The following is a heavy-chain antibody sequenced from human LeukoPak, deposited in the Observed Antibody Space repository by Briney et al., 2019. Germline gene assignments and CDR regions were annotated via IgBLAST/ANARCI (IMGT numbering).Heavy chain of an antibody. J-gene: IGHJ6*03. D-gene: IGHD5-12*01. V-gene: IGHV4-59*01. Sequence: SETLSLTCTVSGGSISSYYRSWIRQPPGKGLEWIGYIYYSGSTNYNPSLKSRVTISVDTSKNQFSLKLSSVTAADTAVYYCARDKKVATPYYWYSMDVWGKGTTVTVSS. CDR3: ARDKKVATPYYWYSMDV. CDR1: GGSISSYY. CDR2: IYYSGST.